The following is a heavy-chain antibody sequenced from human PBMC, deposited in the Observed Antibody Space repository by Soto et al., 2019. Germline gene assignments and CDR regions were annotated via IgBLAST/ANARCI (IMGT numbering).Heavy chain of an antibody. D-gene: IGHD1-7*01. CDR3: ARDSRTRDFEY. Sequence: PSATLSLTCTVSGGSISSYYWSWIRQPPGKGLEWIGYIYYSGSTNYNPSLKSRVTISVDTSKNQFSLKLSSVTAADTAVYYGARDSRTRDFEYWGQGNQVT. V-gene: IGHV4-59*01. J-gene: IGHJ4*02. CDR2: IYYSGST. CDR1: GGSISSYY.